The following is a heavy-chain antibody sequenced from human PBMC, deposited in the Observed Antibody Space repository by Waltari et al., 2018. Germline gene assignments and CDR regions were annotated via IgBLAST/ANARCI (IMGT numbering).Heavy chain of an antibody. CDR2: VYHDGTT. CDR3: SRQVLGYCTSAACRRLES. CDR1: GYAVNSGFY. V-gene: IGHV4-38-2*01. Sequence: QVQLLESGPGLVKSSETLSLSCDVSGYAVNSGFYWGWSRQAPGEGLEWVANVYHDGTTFYSPSVKSRLSVSMDTSKNQISLTLKSVTAADTAVYYCSRQVLGYCTSAACRRLESWGQGTLVTVSS. J-gene: IGHJ4*02. D-gene: IGHD2-2*03.